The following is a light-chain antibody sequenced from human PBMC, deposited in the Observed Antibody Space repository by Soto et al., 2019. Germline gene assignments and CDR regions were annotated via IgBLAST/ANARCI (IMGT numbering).Light chain of an antibody. CDR1: QSVLSN. CDR3: QQYNIWPLT. Sequence: EIVMTQSPATLSVSPGERATLSCRASQSVLSNVAWYRQKPGQAPRLLISAASTRSTGVPARFSGSWSGTEFTLTISSLQSEDFAVYHCQQYNIWPLTFGGGTKVEIK. V-gene: IGKV3-15*01. J-gene: IGKJ4*01. CDR2: AAS.